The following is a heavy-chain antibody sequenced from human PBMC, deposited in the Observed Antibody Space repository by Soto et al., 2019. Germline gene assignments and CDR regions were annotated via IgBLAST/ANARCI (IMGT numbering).Heavy chain of an antibody. Sequence: ASGKVSCKAAGYTFTSYYMHWVRQAPGQGLEWMGIINPSGGSTSYAQKFQGRVTMTRDTSTSTVYMELSSLRSEDTAVYYCARDQREEYSGYGTDAFDIWGQGTMVTVSS. CDR2: INPSGGST. CDR1: GYTFTSYY. V-gene: IGHV1-46*03. D-gene: IGHD5-12*01. J-gene: IGHJ3*02. CDR3: ARDQREEYSGYGTDAFDI.